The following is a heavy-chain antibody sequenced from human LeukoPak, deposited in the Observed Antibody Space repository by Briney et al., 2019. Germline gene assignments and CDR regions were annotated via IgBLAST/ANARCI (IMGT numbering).Heavy chain of an antibody. D-gene: IGHD2-15*01. CDR3: ARSGYCSGGSCSEYFQH. J-gene: IGHJ1*01. CDR2: IIPIFGTV. CDR1: GGTLSSYA. V-gene: IGHV1-69*13. Sequence: RGASVTVSCKASGGTLSSYAISWVRQPPGQGLEWVGGIIPIFGTVNYAQKFQGRGTITADESTRTAYMELSSLRSEDTAVYYCARSGYCSGGSCSEYFQHWGQGTLVTVSS.